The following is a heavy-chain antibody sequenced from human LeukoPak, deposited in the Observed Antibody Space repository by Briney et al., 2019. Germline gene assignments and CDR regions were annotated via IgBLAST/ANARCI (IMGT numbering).Heavy chain of an antibody. CDR1: GFTFSSYG. V-gene: IGHV3-30*02. D-gene: IGHD6-19*01. Sequence: QPGGSLRLSCAASGFTFSSYGMHWVRQAPGKGLEWVAFIRYDGSNKYYADSVKGRFTISRDNSKSALYLQMNSLRAEDTAVYYCAKGYKAQWLATERSPYFDYWGQGTLVTVSS. CDR3: AKGYKAQWLATERSPYFDY. J-gene: IGHJ4*02. CDR2: IRYDGSNK.